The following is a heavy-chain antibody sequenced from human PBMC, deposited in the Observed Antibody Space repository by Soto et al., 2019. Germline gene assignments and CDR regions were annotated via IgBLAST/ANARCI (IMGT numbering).Heavy chain of an antibody. CDR1: GGTFSSYA. CDR2: ITPIFGTA. Sequence: QVQLVQSGAEVKKPGSSVKVSCKASGGTFSSYAISWVRQAPGQGLDWMGGITPIFGTAHYAQKFQGRVTMTADETTSTYYMELSSLRSEDTDVYYCTREGIGRISDDWGQRTLVTVSS. CDR3: TREGIGRISDD. J-gene: IGHJ4*02. V-gene: IGHV1-69*01. D-gene: IGHD1-20*01.